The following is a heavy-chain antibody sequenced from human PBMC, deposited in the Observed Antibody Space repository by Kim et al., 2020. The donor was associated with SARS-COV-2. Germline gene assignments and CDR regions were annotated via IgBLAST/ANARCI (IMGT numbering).Heavy chain of an antibody. CDR3: AKDSTLLRYFDGLDY. D-gene: IGHD3-9*01. J-gene: IGHJ4*02. CDR2: ISGSGGST. CDR1: GFTFSSYA. Sequence: GGSLRLSCAASGFTFSSYAMSWVRQAPGKGLEWVSAISGSGGSTYYADSVKGRFTISRDNSKNTLYLQMNSLRAEDTAVYYCAKDSTLLRYFDGLDYWGQGTLVTVSS. V-gene: IGHV3-23*01.